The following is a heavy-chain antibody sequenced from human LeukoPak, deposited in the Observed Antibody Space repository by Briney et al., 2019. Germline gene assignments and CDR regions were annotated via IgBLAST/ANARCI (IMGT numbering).Heavy chain of an antibody. V-gene: IGHV1-58*02. D-gene: IGHD6-19*01. CDR3: ATSIAVAGSLDY. Sequence: GTSVKVSCKASGFTFTSSAMQWVRQARGQRLEWIGWIVVGSGNTNYAQKFQERVTITRDMSTSTAYMELSSLRSEDTAVYYCATSIAVAGSLDYWGQGTLSPSPQ. CDR2: IVVGSGNT. CDR1: GFTFTSSA. J-gene: IGHJ4*02.